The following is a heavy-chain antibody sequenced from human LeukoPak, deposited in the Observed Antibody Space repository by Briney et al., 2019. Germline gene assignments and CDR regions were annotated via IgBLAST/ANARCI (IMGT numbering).Heavy chain of an antibody. CDR2: VYYSGST. J-gene: IGHJ6*03. D-gene: IGHD3-10*01. V-gene: IGHV4-39*01. CDR3: ASLVRGGSFYYYMDV. CDR1: GDSVSNVSYY. Sequence: PSQTLSLTCTVSGDSVSNVSYYWAWIRQPPGKGLEWIANVYYSGSTYYNPSLKSRVAISVDTSKSQFSLTLRSVTAADTGVYFCASLVRGGSFYYYMDVWGRGTSVTVSS.